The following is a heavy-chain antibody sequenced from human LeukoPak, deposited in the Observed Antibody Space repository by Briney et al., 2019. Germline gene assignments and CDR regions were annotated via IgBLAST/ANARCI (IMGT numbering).Heavy chain of an antibody. CDR2: ISGSGGST. CDR1: GFTFSSDA. J-gene: IGHJ4*02. D-gene: IGHD4-17*01. CDR3: AKEASGLNTVTTPLGYFDY. V-gene: IGHV3-23*01. Sequence: GGSLRLSCAASGFTFSSDAMSWVRQAPGKGLEWVSAISGSGGSTYYADSVKGRFTISRDNSKNTLYLQMNSLRAEDTAVYYCAKEASGLNTVTTPLGYFDYWGQGTLVTVSS.